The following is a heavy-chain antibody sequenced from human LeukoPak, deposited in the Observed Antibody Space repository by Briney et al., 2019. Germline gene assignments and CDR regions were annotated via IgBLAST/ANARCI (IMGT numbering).Heavy chain of an antibody. V-gene: IGHV4-39*01. CDR2: IYYSGST. CDR3: ARWEQLLYGVDV. CDR1: GGSISSSSYY. D-gene: IGHD1-26*01. Sequence: PSETLSLTCTVSGGSISSSSYYWGWIRQPPGKGLEWIGSIYYSGSTYYNPSLKSRVTISVDTSKNQFSLKLSSVTAADTAVYYCARWEQLLYGVDVWGQGTTVTVSS. J-gene: IGHJ6*02.